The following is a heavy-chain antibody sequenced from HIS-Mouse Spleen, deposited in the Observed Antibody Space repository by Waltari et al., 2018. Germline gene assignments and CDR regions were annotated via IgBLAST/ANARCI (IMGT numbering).Heavy chain of an antibody. CDR2: IYYSGST. Sequence: QVQLQESGPGLVKPSETLSLTCTVPGGSISSYYWSWIRQPPGKGLEWIGDIYYSGSTNYTPSLKSRVTISVDTSKNQFSLKLSSVTAADTAVYYCAAPGYSSSWYAFDIWGQGTMVTVSS. J-gene: IGHJ3*02. V-gene: IGHV4-59*08. CDR3: AAPGYSSSWYAFDI. D-gene: IGHD6-13*01. CDR1: GGSISSYY.